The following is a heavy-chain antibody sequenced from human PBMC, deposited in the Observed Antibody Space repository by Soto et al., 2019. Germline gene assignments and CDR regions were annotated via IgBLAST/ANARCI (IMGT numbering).Heavy chain of an antibody. D-gene: IGHD2-2*01. Sequence: RASVKVSCKASGGTFSSYAISWVRQAPGQGLEWMGGIIPIFGTANYAQKFQGRVTITADESTSTACMELSSLRSEDTAVYYCARDLPNCSSTSCYFGYYGMDVWGQGTTVTVSS. V-gene: IGHV1-69*13. CDR3: ARDLPNCSSTSCYFGYYGMDV. CDR1: GGTFSSYA. CDR2: IIPIFGTA. J-gene: IGHJ6*02.